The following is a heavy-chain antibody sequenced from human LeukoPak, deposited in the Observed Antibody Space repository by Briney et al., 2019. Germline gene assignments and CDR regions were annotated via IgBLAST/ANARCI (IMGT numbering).Heavy chain of an antibody. J-gene: IGHJ4*02. CDR1: GGSISSYY. CDR3: ARDDWGY. CDR2: IYISGST. D-gene: IGHD3-9*01. V-gene: IGHV4-4*07. Sequence: SETLSLTYTVSGGSISSYYWNWIRQPAGKGLEWIGRIYISGSTNYNPSLKSRVTMSIDTSKNQISLKLRSVTATDTAVYYCARDDWGYWGQGTTVTVSS.